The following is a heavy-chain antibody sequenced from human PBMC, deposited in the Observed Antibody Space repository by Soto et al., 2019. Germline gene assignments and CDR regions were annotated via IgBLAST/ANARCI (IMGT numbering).Heavy chain of an antibody. D-gene: IGHD3-10*01. V-gene: IGHV4-30-4*01. CDR1: GGSINGNDYY. CDR3: ARGEIRGGFDI. J-gene: IGHJ3*02. Sequence: ASETLSLTCTVSGGSINGNDYYWSWIRQSPGKGLEWIGYIYDSGTTLYSPSFRSRVTISGDTSSNHFSLKLTSVTAADTAVYFCARGEIRGGFDIWGQGTMVTVSS. CDR2: IYDSGTT.